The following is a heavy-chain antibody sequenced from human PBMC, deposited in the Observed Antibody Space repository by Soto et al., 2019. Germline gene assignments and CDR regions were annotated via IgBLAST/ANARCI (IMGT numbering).Heavy chain of an antibody. Sequence: QVQLVESGGGVVQSGRSLRLSCAASGFTFSSYAMHWVRQAPGKGLEWVAVISYDGSNKYYADSVKGRFTISRDNSKNTLYLQMNSLRAEDTAVYYCARDDHYGMDVWGQGTTVTVSS. CDR3: ARDDHYGMDV. CDR1: GFTFSSYA. CDR2: ISYDGSNK. V-gene: IGHV3-30-3*01. J-gene: IGHJ6*02.